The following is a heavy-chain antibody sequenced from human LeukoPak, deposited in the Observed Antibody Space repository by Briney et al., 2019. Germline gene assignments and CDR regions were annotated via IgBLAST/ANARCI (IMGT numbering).Heavy chain of an antibody. V-gene: IGHV3-21*01. CDR3: ARAMYSYFFDY. J-gene: IGHJ4*02. CDR1: GFTFSSYS. D-gene: IGHD3-10*02. CDR2: ISSSSSYI. Sequence: GGSLRLSCAASGFTFSSYSMNWVRQAPGKGLEWVSSISSSSSYIYYADSVKGRFTISRDNAKNSLYLQMNSLRAEDTAVYYCARAMYSYFFDYWGQGALVSVSS.